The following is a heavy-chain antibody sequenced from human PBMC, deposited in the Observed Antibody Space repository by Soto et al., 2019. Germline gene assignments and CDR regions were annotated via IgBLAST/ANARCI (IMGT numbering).Heavy chain of an antibody. Sequence: ASETLSLTCAVYGGSFSGYYWTWIRQPPGTGLEWIGEINHSGSTNYNPSLKSRVTISVDRSKNQFSLKLSSVTAADTAVYYCARYSIAARRGIDYWGQGTLVTVSS. CDR3: ARYSIAARRGIDY. D-gene: IGHD6-6*01. J-gene: IGHJ4*02. CDR1: GGSFSGYY. V-gene: IGHV4-34*01. CDR2: INHSGST.